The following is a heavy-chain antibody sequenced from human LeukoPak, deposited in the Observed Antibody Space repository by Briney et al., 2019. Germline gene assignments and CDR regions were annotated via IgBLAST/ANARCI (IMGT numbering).Heavy chain of an antibody. Sequence: GGSLRLSCAVSGFTFSNHAMSWVRQAPGKGLEWVSSISGTGSSTYYTDSVKGRFTISRDDSKNTLYLQMNSLRAEDTAVYYCAKEILTGYTLFDYWGQGTLVTVSS. CDR3: AKEILTGYTLFDY. D-gene: IGHD3-9*01. CDR2: ISGTGSST. J-gene: IGHJ4*02. V-gene: IGHV3-23*01. CDR1: GFTFSNHA.